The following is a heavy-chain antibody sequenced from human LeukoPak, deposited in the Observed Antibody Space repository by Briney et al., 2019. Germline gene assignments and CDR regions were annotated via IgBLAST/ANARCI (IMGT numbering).Heavy chain of an antibody. D-gene: IGHD6-19*01. CDR1: GFIFSEYW. Sequence: GGSLTLSCEVSGFIFSEYWMHWVRQGPGRGLEWVSRISKDANGIHYASSVEGRFTISRDNARNKVFLHMNNLRVEDTAVYYCVREAPLAGDWYFDRWGRGSLVTVSS. V-gene: IGHV3-74*01. CDR3: VREAPLAGDWYFDR. J-gene: IGHJ2*01. CDR2: ISKDANGI.